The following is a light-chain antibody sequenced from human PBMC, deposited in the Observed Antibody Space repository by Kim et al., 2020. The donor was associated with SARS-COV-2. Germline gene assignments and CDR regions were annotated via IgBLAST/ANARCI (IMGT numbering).Light chain of an antibody. CDR3: SSYTSSSTFYV. J-gene: IGLJ1*01. Sequence: HSITISCTGTSSDVGGYNYVSWYQQHPGKAPKLMIYDVSNRPSGVSNRFSGSKSGNTASLTISGLQAEDEADYYCSSYTSSSTFYVFGTGTQLTVL. CDR1: SSDVGGYNY. V-gene: IGLV2-14*03. CDR2: DVS.